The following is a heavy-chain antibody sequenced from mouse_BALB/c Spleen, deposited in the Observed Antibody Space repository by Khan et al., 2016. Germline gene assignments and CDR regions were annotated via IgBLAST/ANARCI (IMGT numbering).Heavy chain of an antibody. J-gene: IGHJ3*01. CDR1: GFSLTNSG. V-gene: IGHV2-9*02. Sequence: QVQLKESGPGLVAPSQSLSITCTVSGFSLTNSGVHWVRQPPRKGLDWLGVIWAGGSTAYNLALMSRLSITRDTTQNHVFLKMNSLQTDDTAMYYCARDDQDFDAWFASWGQGTLVTVSA. CDR2: IWAGGST. CDR3: ARDDQDFDAWFAS.